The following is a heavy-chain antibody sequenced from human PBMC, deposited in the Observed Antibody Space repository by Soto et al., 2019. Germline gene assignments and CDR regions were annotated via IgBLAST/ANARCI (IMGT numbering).Heavy chain of an antibody. V-gene: IGHV3-30*03. Sequence: GGSLRLSCAASGFTFSSYGMHWVRQAPGKGLEWVAVISYDGSNKYYADSVKGRFTISRDNSKNTLYLQMNSLRAEDTAVYYCATYSSGWETFDYWGHGTLVTVSS. D-gene: IGHD6-19*01. CDR1: GFTFSSYG. CDR2: ISYDGSNK. J-gene: IGHJ4*01. CDR3: ATYSSGWETFDY.